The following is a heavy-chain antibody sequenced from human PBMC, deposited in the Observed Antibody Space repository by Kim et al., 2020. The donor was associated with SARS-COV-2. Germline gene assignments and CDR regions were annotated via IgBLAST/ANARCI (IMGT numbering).Heavy chain of an antibody. CDR1: GGSISSYY. D-gene: IGHD1-26*01. V-gene: IGHV4-59*13. Sequence: SETLSLTCTVSGGSISSYYWSWIRQPPGKGLEWIGYIYYSGSTNYNPSLKSRVTISVDTSKNQFSLKLSSVTAADTAVYYCAREMGATDDYWGQGTLVTVSS. CDR2: IYYSGST. J-gene: IGHJ4*02. CDR3: AREMGATDDY.